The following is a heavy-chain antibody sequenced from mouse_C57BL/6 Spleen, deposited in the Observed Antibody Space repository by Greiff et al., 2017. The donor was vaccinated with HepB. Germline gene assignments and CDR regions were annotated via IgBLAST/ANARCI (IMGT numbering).Heavy chain of an antibody. J-gene: IGHJ2*01. CDR2: INPSSGYT. Sequence: VQLQESGAELARPGASVKMSCKASGYTFTSYTTHWVKQRPGQGLEWIGYINPSSGYTKYNQKFKDKATLTADKSSSTAYMQLSSLTSEDSAVYYCARSGSNPPGDYWGQGTTLTVSS. CDR1: GYTFTSYT. V-gene: IGHV1-4*01. D-gene: IGHD2-5*01. CDR3: ARSGSNPPGDY.